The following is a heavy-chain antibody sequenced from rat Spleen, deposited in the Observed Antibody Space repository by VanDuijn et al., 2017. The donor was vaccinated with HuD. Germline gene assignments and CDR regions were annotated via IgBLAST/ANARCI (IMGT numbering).Heavy chain of an antibody. CDR2: ITNASGRT. D-gene: IGHD1-2*01. V-gene: IGHV5-31*01. CDR3: TREGDYYSSYMPHWFAY. CDR1: GFTFNNYW. J-gene: IGHJ3*01. Sequence: EVQLVESGGGLVQPGGSLKLSCVASGFTFNNYWMTWIRQVPGKGLEWVASITNASGRTYYPDSVKGRFTISRDNAKSTLYLQMDSLRSEDTATYYCTREGDYYSSYMPHWFAYWGQGTLVTVSS.